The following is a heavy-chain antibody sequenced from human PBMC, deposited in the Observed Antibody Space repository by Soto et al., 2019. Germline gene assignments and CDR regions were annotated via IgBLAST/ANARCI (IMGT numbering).Heavy chain of an antibody. Sequence: GGSLRLSCAASGFTFSSYAMSWVRQAPGKGLEWVSAISGSGGSTYYADSVKGRFTISRDNSKNTLYLQMNSLRAEDTAVYYCAKDLINWPRITGTERDYWGQGTLVTVSS. D-gene: IGHD1-7*01. CDR2: ISGSGGST. J-gene: IGHJ4*02. CDR1: GFTFSSYA. CDR3: AKDLINWPRITGTERDY. V-gene: IGHV3-23*01.